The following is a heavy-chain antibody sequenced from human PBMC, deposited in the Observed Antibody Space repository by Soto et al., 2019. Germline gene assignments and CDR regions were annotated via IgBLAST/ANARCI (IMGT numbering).Heavy chain of an antibody. J-gene: IGHJ2*01. Sequence: SETLSLTCTVSGGSISSYYWSWIRQPPGKGLEWIGYIYYSGSTNYNPSLKSRVTISVDTSKNQFSLKLSSVTAADTAVYYCARHGSAYSSSSYYWYFDLWGRGTLVTVSS. V-gene: IGHV4-59*08. CDR1: GGSISSYY. CDR2: IYYSGST. D-gene: IGHD6-6*01. CDR3: ARHGSAYSSSSYYWYFDL.